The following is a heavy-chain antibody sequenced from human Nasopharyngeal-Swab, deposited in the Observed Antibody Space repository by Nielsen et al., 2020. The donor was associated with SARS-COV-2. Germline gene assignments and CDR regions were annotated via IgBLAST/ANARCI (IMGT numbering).Heavy chain of an antibody. CDR2: IYYSGST. J-gene: IGHJ4*02. D-gene: IGHD5-24*01. V-gene: IGHV4-39*01. Sequence: SETLSLTCTVSGGSISSSSYYWGWIRQPPGKGLERIGSIYYSGSTYYNSSLKSRVTISVGTSKNQFSLKLSSVTAADTAVYYCARQSATRGTDGYNFSYWGQGTLVTVSS. CDR1: GGSISSSSYY. CDR3: ARQSATRGTDGYNFSY.